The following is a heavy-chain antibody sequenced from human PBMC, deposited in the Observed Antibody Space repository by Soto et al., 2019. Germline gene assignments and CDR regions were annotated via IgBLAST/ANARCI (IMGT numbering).Heavy chain of an antibody. J-gene: IGHJ6*02. CDR3: ARDRFVLVPAATYYYYSGMDV. D-gene: IGHD2-2*01. CDR2: ISNSGITI. CDR1: GFTFSDNY. V-gene: IGHV3-11*01. Sequence: QVQLVESGGGLVKPGGSLRLSCAASGFTFSDNYMSWVRQAPGKGLEWVSYISNSGITIYYADSVKGRFTISRDNAKNSLYLQMNSLRAEDTAVYYCARDRFVLVPAATYYYYSGMDVWGQGTTVTVAS.